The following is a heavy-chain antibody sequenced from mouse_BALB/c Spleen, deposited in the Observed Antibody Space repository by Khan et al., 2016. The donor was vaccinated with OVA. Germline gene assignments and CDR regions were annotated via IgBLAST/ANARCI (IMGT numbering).Heavy chain of an antibody. V-gene: IGHV1-4*01. D-gene: IGHD2-14*01. CDR2: INPSNGYT. Sequence: QVHVKQSGAELARPGASVKMSCKASGYTFTTYTMHWVKQRPGQGLEWIGYINPSNGYTNYNQKFKDKSTLTADKSSSTAYMKLSSHKSDYSAVYYCAREGAYYRSDGWFSYWGQGTLVTVSA. J-gene: IGHJ3*01. CDR3: AREGAYYRSDGWFSY. CDR1: GYTFTTYT.